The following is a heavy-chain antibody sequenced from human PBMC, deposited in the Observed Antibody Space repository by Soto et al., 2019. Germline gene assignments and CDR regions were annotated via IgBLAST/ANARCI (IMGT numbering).Heavy chain of an antibody. Sequence: EVQLVESGGGLVKPGGSLRLSCAASGFTFSNAWMNWVHQAPGKGLEWVGRIKSKTDGGTTDYAAPVKGRFTISRDDSKNTLYLQMNSLKTEDTAVYYCTTAHIIVVVTASTDYWGQGTLVTVSS. CDR2: IKSKTDGGTT. CDR3: TTAHIIVVVTASTDY. V-gene: IGHV3-15*07. J-gene: IGHJ4*02. CDR1: GFTFSNAW. D-gene: IGHD2-21*02.